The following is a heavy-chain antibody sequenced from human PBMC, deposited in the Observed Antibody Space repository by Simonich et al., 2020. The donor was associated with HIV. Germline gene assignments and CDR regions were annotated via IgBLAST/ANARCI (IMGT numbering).Heavy chain of an antibody. CDR3: AREVGYYPPQLEENNAFDV. J-gene: IGHJ3*01. CDR2: ITYSGRY. Sequence: QVQLQQWGAGLLKPWETLSLTCAVYGGSFSGYYWTWNRQPPGKGLEWIGEITYSGRYKYNPFRKSRVTIAVDTSKKQFSLKLTSVTAADTAIYFCAREVGYYPPQLEENNAFDVWGQGTMVTVSS. V-gene: IGHV4-34*01. CDR1: GGSFSGYY. D-gene: IGHD2-8*01.